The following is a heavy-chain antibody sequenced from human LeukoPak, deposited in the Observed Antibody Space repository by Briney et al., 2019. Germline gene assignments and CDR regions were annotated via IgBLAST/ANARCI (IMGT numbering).Heavy chain of an antibody. CDR2: ISYDGGNK. CDR3: AREGDGGYGAYFDY. D-gene: IGHD4-17*01. CDR1: GFTFSSYA. V-gene: IGHV3-30-3*01. Sequence: GRSLRLSCAASGFTFSSYAMHWVRQAPGKGLEWVAVISYDGGNKYYADSVKGRFTISRDNSKNTLHLQMNSLRAEDTAVYYCAREGDGGYGAYFDYWGQGTLVTVSS. J-gene: IGHJ4*02.